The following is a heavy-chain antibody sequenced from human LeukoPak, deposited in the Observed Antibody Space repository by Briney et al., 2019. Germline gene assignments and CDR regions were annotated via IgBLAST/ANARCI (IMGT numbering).Heavy chain of an antibody. Sequence: GGSLRLSCVVSGFGFSDSYMTWIRQTPGKGLEWLAYISGSGSDIYYADSVKGRFTISRDNAKNSLYLQMNRLRAEDTAVYYCAREGSQSASATYPGNDWGQGTLVTVSS. CDR3: AREGSQSASATYPGND. V-gene: IGHV3-11*04. J-gene: IGHJ4*02. D-gene: IGHD3-10*01. CDR1: GFGFSDSY. CDR2: ISGSGSDI.